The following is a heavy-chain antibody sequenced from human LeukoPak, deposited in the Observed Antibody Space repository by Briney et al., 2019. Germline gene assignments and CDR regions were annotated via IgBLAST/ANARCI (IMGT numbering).Heavy chain of an antibody. V-gene: IGHV4-4*07. J-gene: IGHJ5*02. CDR3: ARGGAYYYDSSGMFDP. CDR1: GGSISSYY. D-gene: IGHD3-22*01. Sequence: PSETLSLTCTVSGGSISSYYWSWIRQPAGKGLEWIGRIYTSGSTNYNPSLKSRVTMSVDASKNQFSLKLSSVTAADTAVYYCARGGAYYYDSSGMFDPWGQGTLVTVSS. CDR2: IYTSGST.